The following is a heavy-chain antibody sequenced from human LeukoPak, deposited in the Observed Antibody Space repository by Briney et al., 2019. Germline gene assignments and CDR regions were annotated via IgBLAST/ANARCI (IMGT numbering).Heavy chain of an antibody. CDR2: IIPILGIA. CDR1: GGTFSRNA. D-gene: IGHD2-2*01. Sequence: SVKVSCKASGGTFSRNAISWVRQAPGQGLEWMGRIIPILGIANYAQKFQGRVTITADKSTSTAYMELSSLRSEDTAVYYCARYECSSTSSYSAFDIWGQGTMATVSS. V-gene: IGHV1-69*04. CDR3: ARYECSSTSSYSAFDI. J-gene: IGHJ3*02.